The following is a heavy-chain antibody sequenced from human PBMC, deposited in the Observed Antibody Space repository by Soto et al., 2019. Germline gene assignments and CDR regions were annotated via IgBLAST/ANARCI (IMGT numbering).Heavy chain of an antibody. D-gene: IGHD2-15*01. J-gene: IGHJ6*04. CDR1: GYTFTSYV. CDR3: ASGGDYYVGLDV. V-gene: IGHV1-18*01. CDR2: ISAFNGQT. Sequence: QVQLVQSGDEVKKPGASVKVSCRASGYTFTSYVVSWVRQAPGQGLGWMGWISAFNGQTNYIQTVQGRVTVTTEASTRKAYMELRSVRSCDTAVYYCASGGDYYVGLDVWGKGSTVTVSS.